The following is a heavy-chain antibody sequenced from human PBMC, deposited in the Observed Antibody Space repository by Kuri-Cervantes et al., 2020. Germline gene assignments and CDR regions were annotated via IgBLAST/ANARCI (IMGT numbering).Heavy chain of an antibody. CDR1: GFTFSDYY. V-gene: IGHV3-11*04. D-gene: IGHD3-22*01. CDR3: ARGGLYHYDSSGPAGWFDP. Sequence: GESLKISCAASGFTFSDYYMSWIRQAPGQGLEWVSYISNSGSTIYYADSVKGRFTISRDNAKNSLYLQMNSLRAEDTAVYYCARGGLYHYDSSGPAGWFDPWGQGTLVTVSS. J-gene: IGHJ5*02. CDR2: ISNSGSTI.